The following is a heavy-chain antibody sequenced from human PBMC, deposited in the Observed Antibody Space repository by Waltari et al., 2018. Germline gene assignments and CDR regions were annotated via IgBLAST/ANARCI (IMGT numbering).Heavy chain of an antibody. V-gene: IGHV3-23*01. CDR3: AKDGLIPLWSSVFDY. J-gene: IGHJ4*02. CDR2: IVGSGGIT. CDR1: GFTFSTYA. D-gene: IGHD5-18*01. Sequence: EVQLLESGGGLIQPGGSLRLSCVASGFTFSTYAMSWVRQTPGKGLEWVSGIVGSGGITYYADSVKRRCTISRDKSTNTLYLQMNSLRAEDTAVYYCAKDGLIPLWSSVFDYWGQGTLLTVSS.